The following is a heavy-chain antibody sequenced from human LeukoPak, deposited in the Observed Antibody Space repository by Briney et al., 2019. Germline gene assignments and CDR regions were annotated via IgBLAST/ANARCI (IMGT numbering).Heavy chain of an antibody. J-gene: IGHJ4*02. V-gene: IGHV3-74*01. Sequence: PGGSLRLSCAASGFDFSSNWMHWVRHAPGQGLVWVSRIKGDGISTNYADSVKGRFTISRDIAKNTLYLQMNSLRAEDTGVYYCAKDHYWSIDYWGRGTQVTVSS. CDR1: GFDFSSNW. CDR2: IKGDGIST. CDR3: AKDHYWSIDY. D-gene: IGHD3-3*01.